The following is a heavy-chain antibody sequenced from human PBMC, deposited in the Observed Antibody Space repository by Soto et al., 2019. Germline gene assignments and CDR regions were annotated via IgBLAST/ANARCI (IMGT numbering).Heavy chain of an antibody. D-gene: IGHD1-7*01. CDR1: GCIFSGSA. J-gene: IGHJ3*02. CDR3: TCAPGKLELRLLDI. Sequence: GGYLRLSCTASGCIFSGSARHWVRHASGKGLEWVGRIRSKANSYATAYAASVKGRFTISRDDSKNTAYLQMNSLKTEDTAVYYCTCAPGKLELRLLDIWGQGTMVTVSS. CDR2: IRSKANSYAT. V-gene: IGHV3-73*01.